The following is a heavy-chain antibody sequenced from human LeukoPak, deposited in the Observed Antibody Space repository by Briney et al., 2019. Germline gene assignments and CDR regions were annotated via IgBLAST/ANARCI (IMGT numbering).Heavy chain of an antibody. CDR3: ARVGRGPVDY. CDR1: GGTFSIYA. J-gene: IGHJ4*02. V-gene: IGHV1-69*13. CDR2: IIPIFGTA. Sequence: GASVKVSCKASGGTFSIYAISWVRQAPGQGLEWMGGIIPIFGTANYAQKFQGRVTITADESTSTAYMELSSLRSEDTAVYYCARVGRGPVDYWGQGTLVTVSS.